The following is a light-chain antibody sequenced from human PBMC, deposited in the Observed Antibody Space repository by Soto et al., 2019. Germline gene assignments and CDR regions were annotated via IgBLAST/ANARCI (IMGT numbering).Light chain of an antibody. CDR1: PSVANF. CDR3: QQRHVWPPVT. CDR2: GAF. V-gene: IGKV3-11*01. J-gene: IGKJ5*01. Sequence: EIVLIQSPATLSLSPGERATLSCRASPSVANFVAWYQQKPGQAPRLLIYGAFNRATGIPARFSGSGSGTDFTLTISSLETEDAAGYYCQQRHVWPPVTFGQGTRLEIK.